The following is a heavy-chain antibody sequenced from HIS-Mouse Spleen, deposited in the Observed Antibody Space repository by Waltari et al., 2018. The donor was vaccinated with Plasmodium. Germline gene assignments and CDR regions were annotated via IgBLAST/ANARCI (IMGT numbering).Heavy chain of an antibody. V-gene: IGHV1-2*02. D-gene: IGHD6-6*01. Sequence: QVQLVQSGAEVKKPGASVKVSCTASGSPSPGYYIHSVRPAPGQGLEWMGWINPNSGGTNYAQKFQGRVTMTRDTSISTAYMELSRLRSDDTAVYYCARDGPEYSSSSYYFDYWGQGTLVTVSS. J-gene: IGHJ4*02. CDR2: INPNSGGT. CDR3: ARDGPEYSSSSYYFDY. CDR1: GSPSPGYY.